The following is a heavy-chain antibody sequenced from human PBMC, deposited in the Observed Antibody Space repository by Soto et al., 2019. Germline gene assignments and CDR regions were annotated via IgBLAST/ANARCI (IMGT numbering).Heavy chain of an antibody. V-gene: IGHV1-69*13. J-gene: IGHJ5*02. Sequence: SVNVSCKASGGTFSSYAISWVRQAPGQGLEWMGGIIPIFGTANYAQKFQGRVTITADESTSTAYMELSSLRSEDTAVYYCARELDDSSGYPDSNWFDPWGQGTLVTVS. D-gene: IGHD3-22*01. CDR1: GGTFSSYA. CDR3: ARELDDSSGYPDSNWFDP. CDR2: IIPIFGTA.